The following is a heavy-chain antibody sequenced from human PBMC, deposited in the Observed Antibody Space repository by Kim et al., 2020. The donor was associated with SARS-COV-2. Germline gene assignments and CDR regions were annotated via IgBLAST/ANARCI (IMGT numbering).Heavy chain of an antibody. CDR2: IKQDGSEK. V-gene: IGHV3-7*01. CDR3: AREYSYGPFDY. D-gene: IGHD5-18*01. Sequence: GGSLRLSCAASGFTLSSYWMSWVRQAPGKGLEWVANIKQDGSEKYYVDSVKGRFTISRDNAKNSLYLQMNSLRAEDTAVYYCAREYSYGPFDYWGQGTLVTVSS. CDR1: GFTLSSYW. J-gene: IGHJ4*02.